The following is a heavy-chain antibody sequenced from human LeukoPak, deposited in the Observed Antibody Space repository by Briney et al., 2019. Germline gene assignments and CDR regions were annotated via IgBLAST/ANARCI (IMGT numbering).Heavy chain of an antibody. D-gene: IGHD2-15*01. V-gene: IGHV4-34*01. CDR3: ARGQEDIVVVVAAHNSYYFDY. CDR2: INHSGST. Sequence: PSETLSLTCAVYGGSFSGYYWSWIRQPPGKGLEWIGEINHSGSTNYNPSLKSRVTISVDTSKSQFSLKLSSVTAADTAVYHCARGQEDIVVVVAAHNSYYFDYWGQGTLVTVSS. J-gene: IGHJ4*02. CDR1: GGSFSGYY.